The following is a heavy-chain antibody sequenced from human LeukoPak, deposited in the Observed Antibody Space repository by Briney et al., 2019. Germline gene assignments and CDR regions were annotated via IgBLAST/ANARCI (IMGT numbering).Heavy chain of an antibody. CDR1: GDGVSSNSAA. D-gene: IGHD4-23*01. CDR3: AKEWPDYGGNSGDGWYFDL. V-gene: IGHV6-1*01. J-gene: IGHJ2*01. CDR2: TYYRSKWYN. Sequence: SQTLSLTCAISGDGVSSNSAAWNWIRQSPSRGLEWLGRTYYRSKWYNDYAVSVKSRITINPDTSKNQFSLQLNSVTPEDTAVYYCAKEWPDYGGNSGDGWYFDLWGRGTLVTVSS.